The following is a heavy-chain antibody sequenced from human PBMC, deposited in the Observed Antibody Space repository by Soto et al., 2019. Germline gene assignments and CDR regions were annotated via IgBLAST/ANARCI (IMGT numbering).Heavy chain of an antibody. J-gene: IGHJ4*02. CDR2: IIPILVIA. CDR1: GGTFSSYT. CDR3: ASRYDSSDY. Sequence: QVQLVQSGAEVKKPGSSVKVSCKASGGTFSSYTIRWVRQAPGQGLEWMGRIIPILVIANYAQKFQGRVTITADKSTSTAYMELSSLRSDDTAVYYCASRYDSSDYWGQGNLVTVSS. V-gene: IGHV1-69*02. D-gene: IGHD3-22*01.